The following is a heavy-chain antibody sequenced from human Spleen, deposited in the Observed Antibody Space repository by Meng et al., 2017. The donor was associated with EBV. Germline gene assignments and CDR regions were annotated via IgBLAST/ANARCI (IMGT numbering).Heavy chain of an antibody. CDR1: GYTFTNYG. CDR3: ARDENYYAPGIRY. V-gene: IGHV1-18*01. Sequence: QIQLVQSGTEVKKPGASVKVSCKASGYTFTNYGINWVRQAPGQGLEWMGWISASNGNTIYAQKFQGRVTMTTDPSTSTAYMELRSLRSDDTAVYYCARDENYYAPGIRYWGQGTLVTVSS. CDR2: ISASNGNT. D-gene: IGHD3-10*01. J-gene: IGHJ4*02.